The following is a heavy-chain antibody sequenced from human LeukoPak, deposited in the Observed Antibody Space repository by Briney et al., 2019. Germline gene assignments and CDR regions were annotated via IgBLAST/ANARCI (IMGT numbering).Heavy chain of an antibody. CDR3: ARDQGGFDY. V-gene: IGHV1-46*01. CDR2: IYPRDSST. J-gene: IGHJ4*02. Sequence: VASVKVSCKASGYTFTSNYIHWVRQAPGQGLEWMGMIYPRDSSTSYAQKFQGRVTVTRDTSTSTVHMELSGLRSEDTAVYYCARDQGGFDYWGQGTLVTVSS. CDR1: GYTFTSNY.